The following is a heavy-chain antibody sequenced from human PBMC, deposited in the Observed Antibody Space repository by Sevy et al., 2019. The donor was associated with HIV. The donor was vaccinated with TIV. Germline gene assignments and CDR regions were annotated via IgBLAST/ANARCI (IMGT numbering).Heavy chain of an antibody. CDR3: ASLGAGITMVRGASGYFDY. CDR2: INPNSGGT. Sequence: ASVKVSCKASGYTFTGYYMHWVRQAPGQGLEWMGWINPNSGGTNYAQKFQGRVTMTRDTSISTAYMELSRLRSDDTAVYYCASLGAGITMVRGASGYFDYWGQGTLVTVSS. J-gene: IGHJ4*02. D-gene: IGHD3-10*01. V-gene: IGHV1-2*02. CDR1: GYTFTGYY.